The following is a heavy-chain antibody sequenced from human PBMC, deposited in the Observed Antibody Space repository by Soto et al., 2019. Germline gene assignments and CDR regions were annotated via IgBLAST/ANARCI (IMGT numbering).Heavy chain of an antibody. J-gene: IGHJ4*02. CDR1: GYTLTELS. D-gene: IGHD3-10*01. CDR3: ATTYYYGSGSLDY. V-gene: IGHV1-24*01. Sequence: ASVKVSCKVSGYTLTELSMHWVRQAPGKGLEWMGGFDPEDGETIYAQKFQGRVTMTEDTSTDTAYMELSSLRSEDTAVYYCATTYYYGSGSLDYWGQETLVTVSS. CDR2: FDPEDGET.